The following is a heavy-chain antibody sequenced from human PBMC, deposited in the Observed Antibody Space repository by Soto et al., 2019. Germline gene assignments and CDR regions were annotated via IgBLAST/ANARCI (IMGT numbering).Heavy chain of an antibody. Sequence: SETLSLTCAVSGYSISSGYYCGCIRQPPGKGLECIGSIYHSGSTYYNPSLKSRVTISVDTHKNQFSLKLSSVNAEDTAVYDCARAHYQLRGNWFDPWGKGTLVTSPQ. D-gene: IGHD4-17*01. CDR1: GYSISSGYY. J-gene: IGHJ5*02. CDR2: IYHSGST. V-gene: IGHV4-38-2*01. CDR3: ARAHYQLRGNWFDP.